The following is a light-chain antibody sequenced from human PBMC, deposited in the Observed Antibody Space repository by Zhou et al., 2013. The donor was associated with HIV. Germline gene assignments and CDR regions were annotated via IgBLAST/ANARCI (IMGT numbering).Light chain of an antibody. CDR1: QSVDSSY. CDR3: QKYGGSPPIT. CDR2: GAS. J-gene: IGKJ5*01. Sequence: DIVLTQSPGTLSLSPGERATLSCRASQSVDSSYLNWYQQTPGQAPRLLIFGASSRATGIPDRFSGGGSGTDFTLSISRLEPEDFAVYFCQKYGGSPPITFGQGTRLEIK. V-gene: IGKV3-20*01.